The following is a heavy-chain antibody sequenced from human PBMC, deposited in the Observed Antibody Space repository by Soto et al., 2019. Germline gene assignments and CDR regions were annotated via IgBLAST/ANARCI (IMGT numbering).Heavy chain of an antibody. CDR2: IYNSGTT. Sequence: TSETLSLTCAVYGGSFSGYYWSWIRQHPGKGLEWIGYIYNSGTTYNNPSLKSRVIISVDTSKNQFSLKLSSVTAADTAVYYCARGQRESDPYYYGMDVWGQGATVTVSS. J-gene: IGHJ6*02. CDR1: GGSFSGYY. CDR3: ARGQRESDPYYYGMDV. D-gene: IGHD2-21*02. V-gene: IGHV4-34*11.